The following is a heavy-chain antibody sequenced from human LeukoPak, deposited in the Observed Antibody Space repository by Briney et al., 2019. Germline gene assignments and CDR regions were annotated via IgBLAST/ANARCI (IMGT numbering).Heavy chain of an antibody. Sequence: GGSLRLSCAASGFTFSSYWMHWVRQAPGKGLVWVSRIYSDGSSYTADSVKGRFTISRDTAKTSLYLQMDSLRVEDTAVYYCARDDYGDYFFDYWGQGTLVTVSS. CDR1: GFTFSSYW. J-gene: IGHJ4*02. V-gene: IGHV3-74*03. D-gene: IGHD4-17*01. CDR3: ARDDYGDYFFDY. CDR2: IYSDGSSY.